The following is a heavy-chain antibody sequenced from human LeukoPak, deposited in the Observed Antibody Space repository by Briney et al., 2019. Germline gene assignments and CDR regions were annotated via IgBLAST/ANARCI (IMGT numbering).Heavy chain of an antibody. CDR3: AKEALAAAYDY. CDR1: GFAFSSYA. D-gene: IGHD6-13*01. Sequence: GGSLRLSFTASGFAFSSYAMSWVRQAPGVGLEWVSAIDGGGGRTWHADSVRGRFTISRDNSKNTLFTQMNSQRAEDTAVYYCAKEALAAAYDYWGQGTLVTVSS. V-gene: IGHV3-23*01. J-gene: IGHJ4*02. CDR2: IDGGGGRT.